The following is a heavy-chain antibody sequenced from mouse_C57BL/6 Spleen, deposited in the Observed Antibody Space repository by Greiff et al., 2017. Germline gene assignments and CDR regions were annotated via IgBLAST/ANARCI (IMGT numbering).Heavy chain of an antibody. CDR3: ARGVGIYGNFLDY. D-gene: IGHD2-1*01. CDR2: IYPRDGST. CDR1: GYTFTSYD. V-gene: IGHV1-85*01. Sequence: QVQLKQSGPELVKPGASVKLSCKASGYTFTSYDINWVKQRPGQGLEWIGWIYPRDGSTKYNEKFKGKATLTVDTSSSTAYMELHSLTSEDSAVYFCARGVGIYGNFLDYWGQGTTLTVSS. J-gene: IGHJ2*01.